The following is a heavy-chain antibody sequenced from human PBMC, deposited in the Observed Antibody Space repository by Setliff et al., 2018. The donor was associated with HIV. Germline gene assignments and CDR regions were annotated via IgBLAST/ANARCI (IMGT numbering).Heavy chain of an antibody. CDR1: GGSISNSRYY. V-gene: IGHV4-39*01. Sequence: ASETLSLTCTVSGGSISNSRYYWSWIRQPPGKGLEWIGSIYYSGSTYYNPSLKSRVTISVDTSKNQFSLKLSSVTAADAAVYYCASRVYYYDSSGYLREEGFDPWGQGTLVTVSS. CDR3: ASRVYYYDSSGYLREEGFDP. D-gene: IGHD3-22*01. J-gene: IGHJ5*02. CDR2: IYYSGST.